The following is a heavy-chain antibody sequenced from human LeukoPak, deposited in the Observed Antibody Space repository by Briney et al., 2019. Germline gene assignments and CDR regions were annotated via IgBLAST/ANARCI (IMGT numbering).Heavy chain of an antibody. V-gene: IGHV1-69*04. Sequence: GSSVKVSCKASGGTFSSYAISWVRQAPGQGLEWMGRIIPILGIANYAQKFQGRVTITADKSTSTAYMELSSLRSEDTAVYYCARVARDGYNILPAPQWYDYWGQGTLVTVSS. J-gene: IGHJ4*02. D-gene: IGHD5-24*01. CDR3: ARVARDGYNILPAPQWYDY. CDR2: IIPILGIA. CDR1: GGTFSSYA.